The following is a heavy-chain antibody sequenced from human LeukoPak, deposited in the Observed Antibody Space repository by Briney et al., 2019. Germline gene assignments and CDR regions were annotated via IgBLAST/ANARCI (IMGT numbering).Heavy chain of an antibody. CDR3: ARAEQWLDYFDY. CDR1: GYTFTGYY. V-gene: IGHV1-2*02. CDR2: INPNSGGT. Sequence: ASVKVSYKASGYTFTGYYMHWVRQAPGQGLEWMGWINPNSGGTNYAQKFQGRVTMTRDTSISTAYMELSRLRSDDTAVYYCARAEQWLDYFDYWGQGTLVTVSS. D-gene: IGHD6-19*01. J-gene: IGHJ4*02.